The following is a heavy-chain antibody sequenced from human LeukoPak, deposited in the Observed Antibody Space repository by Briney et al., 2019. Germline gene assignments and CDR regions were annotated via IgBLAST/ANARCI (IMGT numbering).Heavy chain of an antibody. D-gene: IGHD2-21*01. CDR1: GGSVSSRDSY. Sequence: PSETLSLTCTVSGGSVSSRDSYWVWVRQPPGKGLEWVGSIYYGGNTYFNPSLKSRFTISVDTSKNQFSLRLTSATAADTAVYYCARRGLVVVPLWGQGILVTVSS. J-gene: IGHJ4*02. CDR3: ARRGLVVVPL. CDR2: IYYGGNT. V-gene: IGHV4-39*01.